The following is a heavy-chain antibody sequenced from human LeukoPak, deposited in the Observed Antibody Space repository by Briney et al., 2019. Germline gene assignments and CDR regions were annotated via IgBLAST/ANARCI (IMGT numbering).Heavy chain of an antibody. D-gene: IGHD6-19*01. Sequence: GGSLRLSCAASGFTFSSYAMSWVRQAPGKGLEWVSAISGSGGSTYYADSVKGRFTISRDNSRNTLYLQMNSLRAEDTAVYYCAQQWLEPTPFDYWGQGTLVTVSS. J-gene: IGHJ4*02. CDR1: GFTFSSYA. CDR2: ISGSGGST. CDR3: AQQWLEPTPFDY. V-gene: IGHV3-23*01.